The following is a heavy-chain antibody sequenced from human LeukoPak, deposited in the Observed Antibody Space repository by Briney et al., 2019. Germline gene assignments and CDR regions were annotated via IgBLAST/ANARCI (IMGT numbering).Heavy chain of an antibody. D-gene: IGHD3-16*02. CDR2: IIPMFETT. J-gene: IGHJ4*02. CDR3: ARDFNVHLGDGLIDY. V-gene: IGHV1-69*13. CDR1: GGTFDTYA. Sequence: ASVKVSCKASGGTFDTYAISWVRQAPGQGLEWMGGIIPMFETTNYAQKFHGRVTITADESTSTAYMELSSLRSEDTAVYYCARDFNVHLGDGLIDYWGQGTLLTVSS.